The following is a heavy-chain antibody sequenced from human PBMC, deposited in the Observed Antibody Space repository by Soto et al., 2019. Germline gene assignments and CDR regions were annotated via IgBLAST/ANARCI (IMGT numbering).Heavy chain of an antibody. Sequence: QVQLQESGPGLVKPSGTLSLTCAVSSGSISSSNWWSWVHQPPGKGLEWIGEIYHSGSTNYNPSLKSRVTISVDKSKNQFSLKLSSVTAADTAVYYCAGSRTWTVTLSLDYWGQGTLVTVSS. CDR2: IYHSGST. CDR3: AGSRTWTVTLSLDY. CDR1: SGSISSSNW. V-gene: IGHV4-4*02. D-gene: IGHD4-17*01. J-gene: IGHJ4*02.